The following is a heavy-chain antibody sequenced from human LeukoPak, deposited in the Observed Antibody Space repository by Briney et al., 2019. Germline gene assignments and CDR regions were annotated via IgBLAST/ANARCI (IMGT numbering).Heavy chain of an antibody. J-gene: IGHJ4*02. CDR1: GGSISSGSYY. V-gene: IGHV4-61*02. CDR2: IYTSGST. D-gene: IGHD1-7*01. Sequence: SETLSLTCTVSGGSISSGSYYWSWIRQPAGKGLEWIGRIYTSGSTNYNPSLKSRVTISVDTSKNQFSLKLSSVTAADTAVYYCARDWNYEACLDYWGQGTLVTVSS. CDR3: ARDWNYEACLDY.